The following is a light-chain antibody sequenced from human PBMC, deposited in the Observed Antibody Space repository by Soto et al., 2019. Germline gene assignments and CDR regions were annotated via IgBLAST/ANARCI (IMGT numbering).Light chain of an antibody. CDR1: SGINVGTYR. Sequence: QSVLTQPSPLSASPGASASLTCTLRSGINVGTYRIYWYQQKPGSPPQYLLRYKSDSDKQQGSGVPSRFSGSKDASANAGILLISGLQSEDEADYYCMIWHSSAVVFGGGTKLTVL. V-gene: IGLV5-45*02. CDR3: MIWHSSAVV. J-gene: IGLJ2*01. CDR2: YKSDSDK.